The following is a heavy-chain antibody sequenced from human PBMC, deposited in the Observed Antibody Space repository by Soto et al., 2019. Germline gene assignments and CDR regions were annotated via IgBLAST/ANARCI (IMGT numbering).Heavy chain of an antibody. J-gene: IGHJ4*02. D-gene: IGHD2-15*01. V-gene: IGHV4-59*01. CDR2: IYYSGST. CDR1: GGSISSYY. Sequence: SETLSLTCTVSGGSISSYYWSWIRQPPGKGLEWIGYIYYSGSTNYNPSLKSRVTISVDTSKNQFSLKLSSVTAADTAVYYCARAWGRVFDYWGQGALVTVSS. CDR3: ARAWGRVFDY.